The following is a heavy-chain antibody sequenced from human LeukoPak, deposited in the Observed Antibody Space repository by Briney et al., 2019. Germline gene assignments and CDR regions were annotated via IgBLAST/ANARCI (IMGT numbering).Heavy chain of an antibody. CDR2: ISWNSGSI. CDR1: GFTFDDYA. Sequence: SGGSLRLSCAASGFTFDDYAMQWVRQAPGKGLEWVSGISWNSGSIGYADSVKGRFTISRDNAKNSLYLQMNSLRAEDTAVYYCARGGVADPFDYWGQGTLVTVSS. D-gene: IGHD3-16*01. J-gene: IGHJ4*02. CDR3: ARGGVADPFDY. V-gene: IGHV3-9*01.